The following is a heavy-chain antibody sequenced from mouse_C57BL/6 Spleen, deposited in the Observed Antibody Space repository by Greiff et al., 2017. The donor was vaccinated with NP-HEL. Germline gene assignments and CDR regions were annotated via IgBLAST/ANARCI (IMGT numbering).Heavy chain of an antibody. D-gene: IGHD1-1*01. Sequence: QVQLKESGAELVRPGASVTLSCKASGYTFTDYEMHWVKQTPVHGLEWIGAIDPETGGTAYNQKFKGKAILTADKSSSTAYMELRSLTSEDSAVYYCTRSGVTTVVANWAYYVDYWGQGTTLTVSS. CDR3: TRSGVTTVVANWAYYVDY. CDR2: IDPETGGT. CDR1: GYTFTDYE. J-gene: IGHJ2*01. V-gene: IGHV1-15*01.